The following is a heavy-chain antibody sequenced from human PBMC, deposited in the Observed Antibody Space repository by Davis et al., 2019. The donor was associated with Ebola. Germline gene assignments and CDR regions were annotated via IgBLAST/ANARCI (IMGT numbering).Heavy chain of an antibody. CDR1: GYTFTSYG. CDR3: ARNGDEDDY. D-gene: IGHD2-21*02. CDR2: INPHNGNT. V-gene: IGHV1-18*04. J-gene: IGHJ4*02. Sequence: ASVKVSCKASGYTFTSYGITWVRQAPGQGLEWMGWINPHNGNTNYAQNVQGRVTMTTDTSTSTAYMEVGSLRSDDTAVYYCARNGDEDDYWGQGTLVTVSS.